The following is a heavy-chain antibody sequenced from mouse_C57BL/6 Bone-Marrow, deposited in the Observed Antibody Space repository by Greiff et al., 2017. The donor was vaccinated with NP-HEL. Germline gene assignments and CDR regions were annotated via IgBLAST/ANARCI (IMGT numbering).Heavy chain of an antibody. D-gene: IGHD4-1*01. V-gene: IGHV1-74*01. CDR1: GYTFTSYW. Sequence: VQLQQPGAELVKPGASVKVSCKASGYTFTSYWMHWVKQRPGQGLEWIGRIHPSDSDTNYNQKFKGKATLTVDKSSSTAYMPLSSLTSEDSAVYYCAIGGTGPYFDYWGQGTTLTVSS. J-gene: IGHJ2*01. CDR2: IHPSDSDT. CDR3: AIGGTGPYFDY.